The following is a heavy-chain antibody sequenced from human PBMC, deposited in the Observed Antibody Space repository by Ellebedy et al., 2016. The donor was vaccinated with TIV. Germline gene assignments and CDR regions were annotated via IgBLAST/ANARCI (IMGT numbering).Heavy chain of an antibody. D-gene: IGHD5-18*01. V-gene: IGHV3-23*01. CDR3: AKGMQLWSATSYTFDV. J-gene: IGHJ3*01. Sequence: GGSLRLSXAASGFNFAAYVMGWVRQAPGKGLEWVSGISGSGASTYYADSVKGRFIVSKDNSKKTLSLQMNSLRAEDTAIYFCAKGMQLWSATSYTFDVWGQGTMVSVS. CDR1: GFNFAAYV. CDR2: ISGSGAST.